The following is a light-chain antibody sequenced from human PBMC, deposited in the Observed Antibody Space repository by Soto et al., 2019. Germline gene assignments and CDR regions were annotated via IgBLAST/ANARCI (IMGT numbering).Light chain of an antibody. J-gene: IGKJ4*01. Sequence: EIVLTQSPGTLSLSPGERSTLSCRASQSVSSNYLAWYQQKXGQAPRLXXYGASSRATGIPDRFSGSGSGTDFTLTISSLEPEDFEVYYCQQRSNWPLTFGGGTKVDIK. CDR2: GAS. CDR3: QQRSNWPLT. CDR1: QSVSSNY. V-gene: IGKV3D-20*02.